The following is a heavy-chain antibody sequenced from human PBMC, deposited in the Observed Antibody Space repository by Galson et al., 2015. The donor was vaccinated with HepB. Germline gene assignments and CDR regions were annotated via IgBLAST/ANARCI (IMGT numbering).Heavy chain of an antibody. J-gene: IGHJ5*02. V-gene: IGHV4-59*01. Sequence: LTCTVSGGSISSYYWSWIRQPPGKGLEWIGYIYYSGSTNYNPSLKSRVTISVDTSKNQFSLKLSSVTAADTAVYCCARERWWRGVWFDPWGQGTLVTVSS. CDR3: ARERWWRGVWFDP. CDR1: GGSISSYY. CDR2: IYYSGST. D-gene: IGHD2-15*01.